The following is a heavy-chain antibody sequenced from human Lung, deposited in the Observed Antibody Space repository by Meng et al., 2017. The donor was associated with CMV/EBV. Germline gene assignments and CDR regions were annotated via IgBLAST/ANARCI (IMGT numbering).Heavy chain of an antibody. V-gene: IGHV3-9*01. Sequence: GGSLRLSCAASGFIFDDYAMHWVRQAPGKGLEWVSGISWGSGTIGYADSVKGRFTISRDNAKNSLYLQMNSLRAEDTALYYCVKDPDMRYNSGWYYLDYWXQGTLVXVSS. CDR2: ISWGSGTI. CDR3: VKDPDMRYNSGWYYLDY. CDR1: GFIFDDYA. J-gene: IGHJ4*02. D-gene: IGHD6-19*01.